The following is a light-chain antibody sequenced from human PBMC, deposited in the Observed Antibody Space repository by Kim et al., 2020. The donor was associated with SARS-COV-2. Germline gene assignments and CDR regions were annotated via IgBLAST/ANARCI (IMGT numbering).Light chain of an antibody. V-gene: IGLV3-19*01. CDR3: ISRDNSGDHVV. CDR2: GKN. J-gene: IGLJ2*01. Sequence: SSELTQDPAVSVALGQTVRITCQGDSLRSYYATWYQQKPGQAPILVIYGKNNRPSGIPDRFSGSSSGNTASLTVTGAQAVDEADYYCISRDNSGDHVVFGGGTQLTVL. CDR1: SLRSYY.